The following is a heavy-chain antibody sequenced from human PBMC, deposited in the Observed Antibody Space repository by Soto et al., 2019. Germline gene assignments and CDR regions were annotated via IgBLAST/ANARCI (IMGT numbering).Heavy chain of an antibody. CDR1: GYILSNYW. CDR3: ARHHPSDY. Sequence: GAAVKGSGRGCGYILSNYWIAWVRQMPGKGLEWLGIINPADSDTRYSPSFQDQVIISADKSISTAYLQWSGLKASDTGMYYCARHHPSDYSGQGTSVTVSS. V-gene: IGHV5-51*01. CDR2: INPADSDT. J-gene: IGHJ4*02.